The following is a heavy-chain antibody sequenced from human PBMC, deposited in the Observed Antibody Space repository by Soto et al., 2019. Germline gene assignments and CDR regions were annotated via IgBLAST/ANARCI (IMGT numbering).Heavy chain of an antibody. CDR3: ARWDPHDYGDYGTFDP. V-gene: IGHV1-2*04. Sequence: ASVKVSCKASGYTFTGYYMHWVRQAPGQGLEWMGWINPNSGGTNYAQKFQGWVTMTRDTSISTAYMELSRLRSDDTAVYYCARWDPHDYGDYGTFDPWGQGTLVTVSS. CDR2: INPNSGGT. D-gene: IGHD4-17*01. J-gene: IGHJ5*02. CDR1: GYTFTGYY.